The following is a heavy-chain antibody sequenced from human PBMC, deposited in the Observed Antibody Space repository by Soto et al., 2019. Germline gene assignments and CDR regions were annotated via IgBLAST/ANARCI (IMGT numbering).Heavy chain of an antibody. D-gene: IGHD5-12*01. V-gene: IGHV4-59*12. CDR1: GDSISGSYC. Sequence: ASETLSLTCTVSGDSISGSYCWSWIRQPPGKGLEWIGYICYSGSSSYNPSLKSRVAMSVDTSKNQFSLKLSSVTAADTAAYYCARGRTFGYWGQGTLVTVSS. CDR3: ARGRTFGY. J-gene: IGHJ4*02. CDR2: ICYSGSS.